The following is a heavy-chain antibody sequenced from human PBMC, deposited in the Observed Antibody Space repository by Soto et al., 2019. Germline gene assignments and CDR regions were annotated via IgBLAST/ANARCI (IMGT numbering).Heavy chain of an antibody. D-gene: IGHD2-15*01. CDR3: ARDCSPNGGTPYY. J-gene: IGHJ4*02. CDR1: GFTFSSYS. V-gene: IGHV3-48*02. CDR2: ISSSSSTI. Sequence: EVQLVESGGGLVQPGGSLRLSCAASGFTFSSYSMNWVRQAPGKGLEWVSYISSSSSTIYYADSVKGRFTISRDNAKNSLYLQMNSLRDEDTDVYDCARDCSPNGGTPYYWGQGTLVTVSS.